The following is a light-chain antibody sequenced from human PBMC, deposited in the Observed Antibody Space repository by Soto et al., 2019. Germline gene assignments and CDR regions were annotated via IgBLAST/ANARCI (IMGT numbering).Light chain of an antibody. J-gene: IGLJ1*01. CDR3: SSYTTINTHQIV. V-gene: IGLV2-14*03. CDR1: SSDVGGYNY. CDR2: DVS. Sequence: QSVLTQPASVSGSPGQSITISCTGTSSDVGGYNYVSWYQHHPGKAPKLIIYDVSNRPSGVSIRFSGSKSDNTASLTISGLQPEDEADYHCSSYTTINTHQIVFGTGTKLTVL.